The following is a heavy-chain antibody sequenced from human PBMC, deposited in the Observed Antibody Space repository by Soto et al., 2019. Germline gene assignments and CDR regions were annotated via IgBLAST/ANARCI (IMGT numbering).Heavy chain of an antibody. J-gene: IGHJ4*02. V-gene: IGHV3-64*01. CDR3: ARDDRRSSGCLDY. CDR1: GFTFSSYA. CDR2: ISSNGGST. D-gene: IGHD6-19*01. Sequence: GGSLRLSCAASGFTFSSYAMHWVRQAPGKGLEYVSAISSNGGSTYYANSVKGRFTISRDNSKNTLYLQMGSLRAEDMAVYYCARDDRRSSGCLDYWGQGTLVTVSS.